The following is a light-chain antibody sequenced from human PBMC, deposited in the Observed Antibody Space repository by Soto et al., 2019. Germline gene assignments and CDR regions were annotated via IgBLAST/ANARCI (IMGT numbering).Light chain of an antibody. J-gene: IGKJ4*01. CDR3: QQFSAHPLT. CDR1: QGINTG. CDR2: ETS. Sequence: AIQLTQSPSSLSASVGDRVTITCRASQGINTGVAWYQQKPGKSPKLLIYETSNLASGVSLRFSGTGYGTQFSLTIGGLQPEDFATYHRQQFSAHPLTFGGGTKVEIK. V-gene: IGKV1-13*02.